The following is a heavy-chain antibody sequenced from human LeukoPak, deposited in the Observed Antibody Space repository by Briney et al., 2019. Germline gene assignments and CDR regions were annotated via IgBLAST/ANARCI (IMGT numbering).Heavy chain of an antibody. J-gene: IGHJ4*02. CDR1: GFTFSSYS. D-gene: IGHD3-22*01. Sequence: GGSLRLSCAASGFTFSSYSMTWVRQAPGKGLEWVSSISSSSSSIYYADSVKGRFTISRDNAKNSLYLQMNSLRAEDTAVYYCAKAVGHDSSGYYDYWGQGTLVTVSS. V-gene: IGHV3-21*04. CDR2: ISSSSSSI. CDR3: AKAVGHDSSGYYDY.